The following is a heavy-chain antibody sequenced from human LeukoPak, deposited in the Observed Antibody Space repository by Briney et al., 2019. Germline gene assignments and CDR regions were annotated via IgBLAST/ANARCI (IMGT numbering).Heavy chain of an antibody. Sequence: GRSLRLSCTASGFPFSGYGMHWVRQAPGKGPEWVAAISSDGSKKDYADSVKGRFSISRDKAKNTLYLQMNSLRPEDTAVYYCATEYDNLDDYFDYWGQGTLVIVSS. CDR3: ATEYDNLDDYFDY. D-gene: IGHD1-1*01. CDR1: GFPFSGYG. V-gene: IGHV3-30*03. J-gene: IGHJ4*02. CDR2: ISSDGSKK.